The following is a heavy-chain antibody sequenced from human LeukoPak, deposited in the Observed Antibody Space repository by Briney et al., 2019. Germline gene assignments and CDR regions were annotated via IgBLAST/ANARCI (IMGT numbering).Heavy chain of an antibody. D-gene: IGHD4-17*01. J-gene: IGHJ3*02. Sequence: GGSLRLSCAASGFTFSSYAMHWVRQAPGKGLEYVSAISSNGGSTYYANSVKGRFTISRDNSKNTLYLQMGSLRAEDMAVYYCARVGDNDAFDIWGQGTMVTVSS. CDR3: ARVGDNDAFDI. CDR1: GFTFSSYA. CDR2: ISSNGGST. V-gene: IGHV3-64*01.